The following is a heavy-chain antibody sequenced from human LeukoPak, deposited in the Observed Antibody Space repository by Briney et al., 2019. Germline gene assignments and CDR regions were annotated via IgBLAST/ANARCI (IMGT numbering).Heavy chain of an antibody. Sequence: SGPTPVNPTQTLTLPFTFSGFSLSTSGVGVGWIRHPPDQALELLALIYWNDDKRCSPSLKSRLTITKHTSKNQVVLTMTNIDPVDTATYYCAHAYYYDSSGYSFDYWGQGTLVTVSS. V-gene: IGHV2-5*01. D-gene: IGHD3-22*01. CDR1: GFSLSTSGVG. CDR3: AHAYYYDSSGYSFDY. CDR2: IYWNDDK. J-gene: IGHJ4*02.